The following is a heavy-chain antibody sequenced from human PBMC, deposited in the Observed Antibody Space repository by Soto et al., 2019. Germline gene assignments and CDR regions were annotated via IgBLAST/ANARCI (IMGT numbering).Heavy chain of an antibody. V-gene: IGHV1-46*03. J-gene: IGHJ4*02. D-gene: IGHD5-12*01. Sequence: QVQLVQSGAEVKKPGASVQVSCKASGYTFTSYHMHWVRQAPGQGLEWMGIINHSGGSTSYAQKFQDRVTMGRDTSTSPVYKDLSSLISDDTAVYSCARVSRDGYNSGPRDFYFDYWGQGTLVTVSS. CDR1: GYTFTSYH. CDR3: ARVSRDGYNSGPRDFYFDY. CDR2: INHSGGST.